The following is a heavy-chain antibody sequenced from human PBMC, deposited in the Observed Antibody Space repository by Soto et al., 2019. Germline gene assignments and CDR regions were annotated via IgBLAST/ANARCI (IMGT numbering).Heavy chain of an antibody. J-gene: IGHJ4*02. Sequence: PSETLSLTCTVSGGSISSYYWSWIRQPPGKGLEWIGYIYYSGSTNYNPSLKSRVTISVDTSKNQFSLKLSSVTAADTAVYYCARALSGYSYGIPTPTTYFDYWGQGTRVTVSS. D-gene: IGHD5-18*01. CDR2: IYYSGST. CDR1: GGSISSYY. CDR3: ARALSGYSYGIPTPTTYFDY. V-gene: IGHV4-59*01.